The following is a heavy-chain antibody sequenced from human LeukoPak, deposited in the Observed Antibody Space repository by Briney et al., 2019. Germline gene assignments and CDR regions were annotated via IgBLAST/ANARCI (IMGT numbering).Heavy chain of an antibody. CDR2: ISGSGGST. CDR3: AKRHDYGDYYFDY. CDR1: GFIFSSYA. Sequence: GGSLRLSCAASGFIFSSYAMNWVRQAPGKGLEWVSAISGSGGSTYYADSVKGRFTISRDNSKNTLYLQMNSLRAEDTAVYYCAKRHDYGDYYFDYWGQGTLVTVSS. D-gene: IGHD4-17*01. V-gene: IGHV3-23*01. J-gene: IGHJ4*02.